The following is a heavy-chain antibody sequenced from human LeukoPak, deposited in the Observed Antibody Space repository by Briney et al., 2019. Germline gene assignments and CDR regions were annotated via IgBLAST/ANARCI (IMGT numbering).Heavy chain of an antibody. CDR1: GFTFSSYS. V-gene: IGHV3-21*01. CDR3: ATAYYYGSGSYNYYYYGMDV. D-gene: IGHD3-10*01. CDR2: ITSSSSSI. Sequence: PGGSLRLSCVASGFTFSSYSMNWVRQATGKGLEWVSSITSSSSSIYYSDSLKGRFTISRDNAKNSLYLQMSSLRAEDTAVYYCATAYYYGSGSYNYYYYGMDVWGKGTTVTVSS. J-gene: IGHJ6*04.